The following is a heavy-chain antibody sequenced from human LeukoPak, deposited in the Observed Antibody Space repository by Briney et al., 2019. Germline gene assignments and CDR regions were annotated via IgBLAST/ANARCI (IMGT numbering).Heavy chain of an antibody. CDR2: IYYTGSI. D-gene: IGHD3-16*02. J-gene: IGHJ4*02. CDR3: ARGPNYVWGSYRYFDY. CDR1: GGSISSGDYY. Sequence: SETLSLTCIVSGGSISSGDYYWSWIRQSPGKGLEWIGYIYYTGSISYNPSLKSRLTTSVGTSKNQFSLKLSSVTAADTAVYYCARGPNYVWGSYRYFDYWGQGTLVTISS. V-gene: IGHV4-30-4*01.